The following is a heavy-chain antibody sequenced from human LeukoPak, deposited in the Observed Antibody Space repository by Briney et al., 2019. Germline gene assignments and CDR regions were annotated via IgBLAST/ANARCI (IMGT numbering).Heavy chain of an antibody. CDR1: GFTFSSYG. D-gene: IGHD5-18*01. J-gene: IGHJ4*02. CDR3: ARVAKRGYSYGPFDY. V-gene: IGHV3-30*19. CDR2: IWYDGSNK. Sequence: PGGSLRLSCAASGFTFSSYGMHWVRQAPGKGLEWVAVIWYDGSNKYYADSVKGRFTISRDNSKNTLYLQMNSLRAEDTAVYYCARVAKRGYSYGPFDYWGQGTLVTVSS.